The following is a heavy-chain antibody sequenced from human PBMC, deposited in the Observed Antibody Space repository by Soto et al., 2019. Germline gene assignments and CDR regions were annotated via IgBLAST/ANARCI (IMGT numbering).Heavy chain of an antibody. CDR2: IYYSGST. V-gene: IGHV4-31*03. D-gene: IGHD2-2*01. CDR3: ARDAVVPAALDAFDI. CDR1: GGSISSGGYY. Sequence: QVQLQESGPGLVKPSQTLSLTCTVSGGSISSGGYYWSWIRQHPGKGLEWIGYIYYSGSTYYNPSLQSRVTISVDTSKNQFPRKLSSVTAADTAVYYCARDAVVPAALDAFDIWGQGTMVTVSS. J-gene: IGHJ3*02.